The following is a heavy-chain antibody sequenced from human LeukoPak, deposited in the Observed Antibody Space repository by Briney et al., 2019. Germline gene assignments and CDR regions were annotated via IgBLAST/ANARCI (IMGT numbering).Heavy chain of an antibody. V-gene: IGHV4-39*07. CDR2: IYYSGST. D-gene: IGHD2-15*01. Sequence: PSETLSLTCTVSGGSISSSSYYWGWIRQPPGKGLEWIGSIYYSGSTYYNPPLKSRVTISVDTSKNQFSLKLSSVTAADTAVYYCARRIVVVVAAHDNWFDPWGQGTLVTVSS. J-gene: IGHJ5*02. CDR1: GGSISSSSYY. CDR3: ARRIVVVVAAHDNWFDP.